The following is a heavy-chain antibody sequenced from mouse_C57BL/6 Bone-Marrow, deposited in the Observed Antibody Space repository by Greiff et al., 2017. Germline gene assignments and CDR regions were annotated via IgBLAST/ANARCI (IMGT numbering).Heavy chain of an antibody. J-gene: IGHJ4*01. CDR1: GYSITSGYY. D-gene: IGHD2-3*01. Sequence: EVQVVESGPGLVKPSQSLSLTCSVTGYSITSGYYWNWIRQFPGNKLEWMGYISYDGSNNYNPSLKNRISITRDTSKNQFFLKLNSVTTEDTATYYCARDRGNYDGYPYAMDYWGQGTSVTVSS. V-gene: IGHV3-6*01. CDR2: ISYDGSN. CDR3: ARDRGNYDGYPYAMDY.